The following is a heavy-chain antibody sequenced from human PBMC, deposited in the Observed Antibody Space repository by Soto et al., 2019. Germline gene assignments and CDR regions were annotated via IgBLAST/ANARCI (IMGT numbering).Heavy chain of an antibody. D-gene: IGHD6-13*01. V-gene: IGHV3-23*01. CDR3: AKGLAAAGTGYPFDY. CDR1: GFTFSSYA. Sequence: GGSLRLSCAASGFTFSSYAMSWVRQAPGKGLEWVSAISGSGGSTYYADSVKGRFTISRDNSKNTLYLQMNSLRAEDTAVYYCAKGLAAAGTGYPFDYWGQGTLVTVSS. J-gene: IGHJ4*02. CDR2: ISGSGGST.